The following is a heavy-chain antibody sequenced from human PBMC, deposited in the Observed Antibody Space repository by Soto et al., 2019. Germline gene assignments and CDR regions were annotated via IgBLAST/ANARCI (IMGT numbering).Heavy chain of an antibody. Sequence: QLVQSGGGVVQPGRSLRLSCEASGFTFSDYPMHWVRQAPGKGLEWVAVVSFDGSNKYYRDSVKGRFTISKDNGKNTLCLQMNDVRPEDTAVYYCARLPGPLVSVLYIYPVDARETPSDVDVWGPGTSVSVSS. CDR3: ARLPGPLVSVLYIYPVDARETPSDVDV. D-gene: IGHD2-21*02. V-gene: IGHV3-30*03. CDR1: GFTFSDYP. J-gene: IGHJ6*02. CDR2: VSFDGSNK.